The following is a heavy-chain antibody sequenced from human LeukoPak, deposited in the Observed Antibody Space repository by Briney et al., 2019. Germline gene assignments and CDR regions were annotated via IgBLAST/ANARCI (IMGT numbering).Heavy chain of an antibody. CDR1: GGSISSGDYY. V-gene: IGHV4-30-4*08. J-gene: IGHJ4*02. D-gene: IGHD3-22*01. CDR2: IYYSGST. Sequence: SETLSLTCTVSGGSISSGDYYWSWIRQPPGKGLEWIGYIYYSGSTYYNPSLKSRVTISVDTSKNQFSLKLSSVTAADTAVYYCARGTKARHYYDSSGHYTERFYFDYWGQGTLVTVSS. CDR3: ARGTKARHYYDSSGHYTERFYFDY.